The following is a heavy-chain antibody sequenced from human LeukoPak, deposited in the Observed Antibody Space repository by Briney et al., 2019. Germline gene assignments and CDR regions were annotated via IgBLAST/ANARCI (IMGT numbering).Heavy chain of an antibody. Sequence: GGSLRHSCAASGFTFSSYEMNWVRQAPGKGLEWVSYISSSGSTIYYADSVKGRFTISRDNAKNSLYLQMNSLRAEDTAVYYCARGNNYYDSSGYYDFDYWGQGTLVTVSS. J-gene: IGHJ4*02. D-gene: IGHD3-22*01. V-gene: IGHV3-48*03. CDR3: ARGNNYYDSSGYYDFDY. CDR2: ISSSGSTI. CDR1: GFTFSSYE.